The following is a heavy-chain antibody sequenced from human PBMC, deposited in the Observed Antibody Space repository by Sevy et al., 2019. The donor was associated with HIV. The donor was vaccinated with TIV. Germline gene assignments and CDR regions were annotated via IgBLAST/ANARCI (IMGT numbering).Heavy chain of an antibody. Sequence: HGESLKISCKGSGYSFTSYWIGWVPQMPGKGLEWMGIIYPGDSDTRYSPSFQGQVTISADRSISTAYLQWSSLKASDTAMYYCARGDSSSSGYYVPFDYWGQGTLVTVSS. CDR1: GYSFTSYW. V-gene: IGHV5-51*01. CDR2: IYPGDSDT. D-gene: IGHD3-22*01. J-gene: IGHJ4*02. CDR3: ARGDSSSSGYYVPFDY.